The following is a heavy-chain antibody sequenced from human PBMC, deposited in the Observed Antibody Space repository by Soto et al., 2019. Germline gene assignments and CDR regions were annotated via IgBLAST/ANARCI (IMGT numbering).Heavy chain of an antibody. CDR2: ISAYNGNT. J-gene: IGHJ3*02. CDR3: ARVGTSDGDHLNDFDI. Sequence: ASVKVSCKASGYTFTSYGISWVRQAPGQGLEWMGWISAYNGNTNYAQKLQGRVTMTTDTSTSTAYMELRSLRSDDTAVYYCARVGTSDGDHLNDFDIWCQGTMVTVSS. CDR1: GYTFTSYG. V-gene: IGHV1-18*01. D-gene: IGHD4-17*01.